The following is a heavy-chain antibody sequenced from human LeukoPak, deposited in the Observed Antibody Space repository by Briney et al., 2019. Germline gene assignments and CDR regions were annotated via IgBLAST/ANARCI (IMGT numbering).Heavy chain of an antibody. CDR2: VFYSGPT. J-gene: IGHJ4*02. V-gene: IGHV4-59*01. D-gene: IGHD1-26*01. Sequence: PSETLSLTCTVSGDSLDSYYWSWIRQPPGEGLQWIGYVFYSGPTNYDASLRSRVAISVDRSKNQFSLKLTSVSAADTAVYYCAGRSARYFDSWGQGTLVTVSS. CDR1: GDSLDSYY. CDR3: AGRSARYFDS.